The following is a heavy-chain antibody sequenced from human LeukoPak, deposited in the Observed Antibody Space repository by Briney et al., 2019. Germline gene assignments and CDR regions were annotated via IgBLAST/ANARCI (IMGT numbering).Heavy chain of an antibody. CDR1: GYRFTDYW. Sequence: ASVKVSCKASGYRFTDYWIQWVRQAPGQGLEWMGWINTNTGGTVYAQKFQGRVTMTRDTSLTTSYMDLSRLTSDDTAVYYCPRGGSFHEFDIWGQGTMVIVSS. CDR2: INTNTGGT. V-gene: IGHV1-2*02. CDR3: PRGGSFHEFDI. D-gene: IGHD3-10*01. J-gene: IGHJ3*02.